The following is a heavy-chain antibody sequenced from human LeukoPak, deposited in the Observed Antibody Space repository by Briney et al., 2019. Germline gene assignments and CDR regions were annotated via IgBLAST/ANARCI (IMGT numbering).Heavy chain of an antibody. CDR3: ARGRVAAGGDYFDF. D-gene: IGHD6-13*01. V-gene: IGHV4-59*02. J-gene: IGHJ4*02. Sequence: PSETLSLTCTVSGDSVSSHFWNWIRQPPGRGLEWIGYVYDSDTNYKPSLNSRVTISVDMSKNQFSLQLGSVTAADTAVYYCARGRVAAGGDYFDFWGQGTLVTVSS. CDR1: GDSVSSHF. CDR2: VYDSDT.